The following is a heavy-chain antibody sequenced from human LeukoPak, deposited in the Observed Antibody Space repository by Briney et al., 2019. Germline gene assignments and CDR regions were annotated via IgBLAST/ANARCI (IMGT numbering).Heavy chain of an antibody. Sequence: PGGSLRLSCAASGFTFSSYGMHWVRQAPGKGLEWVAVISYDGSNKYYADSVKGRFTISRDNSKNTLYLQMNSLRAEDTAVYYCAKDGTPRRFGEFYYYYMDVWGKGTTVTVSS. D-gene: IGHD3-10*01. CDR2: ISYDGSNK. CDR3: AKDGTPRRFGEFYYYYMDV. J-gene: IGHJ6*03. CDR1: GFTFSSYG. V-gene: IGHV3-30*18.